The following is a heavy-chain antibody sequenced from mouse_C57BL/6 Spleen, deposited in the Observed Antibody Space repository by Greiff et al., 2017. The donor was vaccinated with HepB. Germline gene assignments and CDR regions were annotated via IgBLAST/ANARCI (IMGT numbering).Heavy chain of an antibody. CDR2: ISSGGSYT. CDR1: GFTFSSYG. Sequence: VQLQQSGGDLVKPGGSLKLSCAASGFTFSSYGMSWVRQTPDKRLEWVATISSGGSYTYYPDSVKGRFTISRDNAKNTLYLQMSSLKSEDTAMYYCNYGTPFDYWGQGTTLTVSS. D-gene: IGHD1-1*01. CDR3: NYGTPFDY. J-gene: IGHJ2*01. V-gene: IGHV5-6*01.